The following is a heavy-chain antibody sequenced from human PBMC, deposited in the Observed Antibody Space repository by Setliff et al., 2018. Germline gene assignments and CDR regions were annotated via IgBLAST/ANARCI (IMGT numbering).Heavy chain of an antibody. CDR2: INHSGST. V-gene: IGHV4-34*01. Sequence: LSLTCAVYGGSFSGNYWSWIRQPPGKGLEWIGEINHSGSTNHNPSLKSRVTISVDTSKNQFSLKLSSVTAADTAVYYCAGNNAHLEWLFAWFDPWGQGTLVTVSS. CDR1: GGSFSGNY. D-gene: IGHD3-3*01. J-gene: IGHJ5*02. CDR3: AGNNAHLEWLFAWFDP.